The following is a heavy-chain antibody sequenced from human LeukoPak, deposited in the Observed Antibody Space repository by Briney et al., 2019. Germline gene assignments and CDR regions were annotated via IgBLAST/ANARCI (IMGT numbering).Heavy chain of an antibody. Sequence: SVKVSCRVSGGTFSSSAITWVRQAPGQGLEWMTRIIPIFGITNYAQKFQGRVANNADKSTTTAYMELSSLRSDDTAVYYCATETSKDNIGMVGPPMVGAFDIWGQGTMVTVSS. CDR3: ATETSKDNIGMVGPPMVGAFDI. CDR2: IIPIFGIT. J-gene: IGHJ3*02. V-gene: IGHV1-69*04. CDR1: GGTFSSSA. D-gene: IGHD3-10*01.